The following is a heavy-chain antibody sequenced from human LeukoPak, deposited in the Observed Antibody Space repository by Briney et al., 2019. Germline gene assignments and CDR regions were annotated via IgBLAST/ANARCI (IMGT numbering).Heavy chain of an antibody. J-gene: IGHJ6*02. CDR2: FDPEDGET. CDR3: ATDRRGGYYPVNYGMDV. V-gene: IGHV1-24*01. Sequence: ASVKVSCKVSGYTLTELSMHWVRQAPGKGLEWMGGFDPEDGETIYAQKFQGRVTMTEDTSTDTAYMELSSLRSEDTAVYYCATDRRGGYYPVNYGMDVWGQGTTVTVSS. D-gene: IGHD1-26*01. CDR1: GYTLTELS.